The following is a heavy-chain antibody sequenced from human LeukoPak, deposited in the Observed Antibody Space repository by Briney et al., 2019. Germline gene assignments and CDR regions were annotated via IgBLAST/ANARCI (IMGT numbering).Heavy chain of an antibody. D-gene: IGHD3-10*01. J-gene: IGHJ6*02. V-gene: IGHV3-30*04. CDR3: AKESVWFGDVLGGLDV. CDR2: ISYDGDDK. CDR1: GFTFSSYA. Sequence: GRSLRLSCAASGFTFSSYAMHWFGKPPGKGRGGWGLISYDGDDKYYADSVKGRFTVSRDISKNTLSLQMNALRTEDTAVYYCAKESVWFGDVLGGLDVWGQGTTVIVSS.